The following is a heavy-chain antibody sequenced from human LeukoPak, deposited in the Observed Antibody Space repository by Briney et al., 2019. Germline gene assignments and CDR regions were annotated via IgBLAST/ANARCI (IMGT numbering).Heavy chain of an antibody. CDR2: IKSKGDGGTT. CDR1: GFTFNKAW. D-gene: IGHD5-18*01. CDR3: TTDPLFIQPELDY. Sequence: KAGGSLRLSCVASGFTFNKAWMSWVRQASGKGLEWIARIKSKGDGGTTDYAAPVKGRFAISRDDSIASVYLQMNSLKTEDTAVYYCTTDPLFIQPELDYWGQGTLVTVSS. V-gene: IGHV3-15*01. J-gene: IGHJ4*02.